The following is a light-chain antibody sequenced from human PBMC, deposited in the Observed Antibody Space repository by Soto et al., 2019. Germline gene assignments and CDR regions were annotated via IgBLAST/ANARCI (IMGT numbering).Light chain of an antibody. V-gene: IGLV2-8*01. CDR2: EVS. J-gene: IGLJ2*01. Sequence: QSVLTQPPSASGSPGQSVTISCTGTSSDVGGYNFVSWYQQHPGKAPKLMIYEVSKRPSGVPDRFSGSKSGNTASLTVSGLQAEDEADYYCVSYAGSNVVFGGGTKLTVL. CDR3: VSYAGSNVV. CDR1: SSDVGGYNF.